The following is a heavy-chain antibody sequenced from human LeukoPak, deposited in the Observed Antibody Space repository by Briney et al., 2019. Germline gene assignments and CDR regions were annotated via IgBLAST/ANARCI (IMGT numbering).Heavy chain of an antibody. D-gene: IGHD3-16*02. Sequence: ASVKVSCKASGYTFTSYAMHWVRQAPGQGLEWMGWINTNTGNPMYAQGFTGRFVFSLDTSVSTAYLQISSLKAEDTAVYYCARAQITFGGAIVIPDAFDIWGQGTMVTVSS. V-gene: IGHV7-4-1*02. CDR1: GYTFTSYA. CDR2: INTNTGNP. CDR3: ARAQITFGGAIVIPDAFDI. J-gene: IGHJ3*02.